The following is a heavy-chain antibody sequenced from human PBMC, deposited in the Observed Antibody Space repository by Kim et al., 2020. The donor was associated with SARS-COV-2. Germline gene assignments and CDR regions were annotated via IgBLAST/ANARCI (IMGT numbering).Heavy chain of an antibody. CDR1: GFAFSTYG. CDR3: AKDLEGELLLYHNMDV. V-gene: IGHV3-30*18. CDR2: ISYDGNNE. D-gene: IGHD1-26*01. Sequence: GGSLRLSCVASGFAFSTYGMHWVRQAPGKGLEWVAVISYDGNNELYADSVKGRLTISRDNSKNTLYLQMNSLRTEDTAVYYCAKDLEGELLLYHNMDVWGQGTTVTVSS. J-gene: IGHJ6*02.